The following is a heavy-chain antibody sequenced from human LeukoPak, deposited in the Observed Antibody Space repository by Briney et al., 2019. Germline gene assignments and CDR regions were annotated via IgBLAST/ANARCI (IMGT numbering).Heavy chain of an antibody. Sequence: ASVKVSCEVSGYTLTELSMHWVRQAPGKGLEWMGSFDPENGETLYAQEFQGRVTLTEDTSADTAYMELISLRSEDTAVYYCTRSAVVLPYYFDYWGQGTLVTVS. J-gene: IGHJ4*02. CDR2: FDPENGET. CDR3: TRSAVVLPYYFDY. V-gene: IGHV1-24*01. CDR1: GYTLTELS. D-gene: IGHD3-22*01.